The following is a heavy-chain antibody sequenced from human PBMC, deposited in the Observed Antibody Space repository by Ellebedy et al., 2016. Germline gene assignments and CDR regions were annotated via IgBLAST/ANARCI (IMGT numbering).Heavy chain of an antibody. CDR2: INAGNGNT. CDR1: GYTFSNYA. Sequence: ASVKVSCKASGYTFSNYAVHWVRQAPGQRLEWMGWINAGNGNTKCSQKIQGRVTITGDSSASTAYMELSSLTSEDTAVYYCAVGFCGSACYVFDYWGQGTLVPVSS. CDR3: AVGFCGSACYVFDY. D-gene: IGHD2-21*02. J-gene: IGHJ4*02. V-gene: IGHV1-3*01.